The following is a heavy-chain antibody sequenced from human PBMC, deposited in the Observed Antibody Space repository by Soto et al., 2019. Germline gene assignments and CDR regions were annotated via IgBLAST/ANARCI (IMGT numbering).Heavy chain of an antibody. Sequence: GGSLRLSCAGSGFTFNSVWMSWVRQAPGKGLEWVGRIKSRSDGGTTEYAAPVKGRFTIFRDDLETTLYLQMSGLKTEDTAVYYCTTFNYWGLGILVTVSS. CDR3: TTFNY. CDR2: IKSRSDGGTT. V-gene: IGHV3-15*07. CDR1: GFTFNSVW. J-gene: IGHJ4*02.